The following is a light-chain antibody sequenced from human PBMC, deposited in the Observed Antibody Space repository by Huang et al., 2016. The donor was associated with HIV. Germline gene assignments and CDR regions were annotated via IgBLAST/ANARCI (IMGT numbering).Light chain of an antibody. V-gene: IGKV3-11*01. CDR1: PSVSSY. J-gene: IGKJ2*01. Sequence: EIVLTQSPATLSLSPGDRATLSCRASPSVSSYFAWYQQKPGQAPRLLIYATSNRATGFPARFSGSGSGTDFTLTISSLEPEDFANYYCQQRISWPPSYTFGQGTKVEI. CDR2: ATS. CDR3: QQRISWPPSYT.